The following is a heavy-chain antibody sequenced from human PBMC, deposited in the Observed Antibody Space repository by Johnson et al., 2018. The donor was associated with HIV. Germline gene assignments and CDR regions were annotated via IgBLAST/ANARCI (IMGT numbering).Heavy chain of an antibody. CDR3: ARGGRVYDSSGYYAFDI. D-gene: IGHD3-22*01. CDR2: ISYDGSNK. V-gene: IGHV3-30-3*01. Sequence: QMLLVESGGGVVQPGRSLRLSCAASGFTFSSYAMHWVRQAPGKGLEWVAVISYDGSNKYYADSVKGRFTISRDSSKNTLYLQMNSLRAEDTAVYYCARGGRVYDSSGYYAFDIWGQGTMVTVAS. CDR1: GFTFSSYA. J-gene: IGHJ3*02.